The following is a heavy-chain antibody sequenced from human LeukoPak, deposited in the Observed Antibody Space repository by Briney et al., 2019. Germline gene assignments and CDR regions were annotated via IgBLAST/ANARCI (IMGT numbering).Heavy chain of an antibody. D-gene: IGHD2-2*01. J-gene: IGHJ4*02. CDR2: IYYSGST. CDR3: ARGGVRYQLVDY. Sequence: PSETLSLTCTVSGGSISSSSYYWGWIRQPPGKGLEWIGSIYYSGSTYYNPSLKSRVTISVDTSKNQFSLKLSSVTAADTAVYYCARGGVRYQLVDYWGQGTLVTVSS. CDR1: GGSISSSSYY. V-gene: IGHV4-39*01.